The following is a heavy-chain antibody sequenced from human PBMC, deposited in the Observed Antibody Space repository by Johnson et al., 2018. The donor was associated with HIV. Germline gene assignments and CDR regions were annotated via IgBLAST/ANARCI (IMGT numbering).Heavy chain of an antibody. CDR3: ATYNFWSSYAFDI. CDR1: GFTFSSYA. D-gene: IGHD3-3*01. V-gene: IGHV3-30*14. J-gene: IGHJ3*02. CDR2: ISYDGSNK. Sequence: QLVESGGGVVQPWRSLRLSCAASGFTFSSYAMHWVRQAPGKGLEWVAVISYDGSNKYYADSVKGRFTISRDNSKRKLYLQMDRLTAEDTAVYYCATYNFWSSYAFDIWGQGTTVTVSS.